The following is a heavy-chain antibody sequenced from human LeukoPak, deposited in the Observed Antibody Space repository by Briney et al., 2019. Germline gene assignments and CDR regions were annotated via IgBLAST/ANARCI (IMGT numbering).Heavy chain of an antibody. Sequence: ASETLSLTCTVSGGSISSSSYYWGWIRQPPGKGLEWIGSIYYSGCTYYNPSLKSRVTISVDTSKNQFSLKLSSVTAADTAVYYCARQGIAVAGKDYWGQRTLVTVSS. J-gene: IGHJ4*02. D-gene: IGHD6-19*01. CDR1: GGSISSSSYY. V-gene: IGHV4-39*01. CDR3: ARQGIAVAGKDY. CDR2: IYYSGCT.